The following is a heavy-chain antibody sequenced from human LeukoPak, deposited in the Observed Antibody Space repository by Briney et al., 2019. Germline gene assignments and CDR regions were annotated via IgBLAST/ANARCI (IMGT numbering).Heavy chain of an antibody. D-gene: IGHD6-19*01. J-gene: IGHJ4*02. Sequence: GASVKVSCKASGYSFTCHYMHWVRQAPGQGLEWLGLINPSGSSTLYAQKFQGRVTMTRDMSTSTVYMELSSLRSEDTAVYYCARDRELPGYSSGIMAYWGQGTLVTVSS. CDR2: INPSGSST. V-gene: IGHV1-46*01. CDR1: GYSFTCHY. CDR3: ARDRELPGYSSGIMAY.